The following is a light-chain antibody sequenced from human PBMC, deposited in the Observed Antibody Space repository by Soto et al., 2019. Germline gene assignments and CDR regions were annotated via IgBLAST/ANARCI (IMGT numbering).Light chain of an antibody. V-gene: IGKV1-5*01. CDR1: QNIRSR. Sequence: DFQMTQSPSTLSASVGDRVTITCRASQNIRSRLAWFQQKPGKAPKLLIYDASSLESGVPRMFSGSGSGKSVNLTISSLQTDEFSTYYCQQYHSYWTFGQGTKVE. J-gene: IGKJ1*01. CDR2: DAS. CDR3: QQYHSYWT.